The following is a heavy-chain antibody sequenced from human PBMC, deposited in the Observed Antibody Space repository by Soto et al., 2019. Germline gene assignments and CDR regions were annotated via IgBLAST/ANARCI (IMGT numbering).Heavy chain of an antibody. CDR1: GGSISSSSYY. CDR3: ARLRGRYCSSTSCSLSLDAFDI. Sequence: SETLSLTCTVSGGSISSSSYYWGWIRQPPGKGLEWIGSIYYSGSTYYNPSLKSRVTISVDTSKNQFSLKLSSVTAADTAVYYCARLRGRYCSSTSCSLSLDAFDIWGQGTMVTVSS. V-gene: IGHV4-39*01. J-gene: IGHJ3*02. D-gene: IGHD2-2*01. CDR2: IYYSGST.